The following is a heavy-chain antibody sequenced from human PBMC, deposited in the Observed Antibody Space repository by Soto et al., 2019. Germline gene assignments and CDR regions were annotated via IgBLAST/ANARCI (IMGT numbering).Heavy chain of an antibody. J-gene: IGHJ3*02. V-gene: IGHV4-31*03. CDR1: GGSITSAGYY. CDR3: ASSSPGVVVVPAAMFPQGDAFDI. Sequence: SETRSLTCTVAGGSITSAGYYWSWIRQHPGTGLEWIGYIYYSGSTYYNPSLKSRVTISVDTSKNQFSLKLSSVTAADTAVYYCASSSPGVVVVPAAMFPQGDAFDIWGQGTMVT. CDR2: IYYSGST. D-gene: IGHD2-2*01.